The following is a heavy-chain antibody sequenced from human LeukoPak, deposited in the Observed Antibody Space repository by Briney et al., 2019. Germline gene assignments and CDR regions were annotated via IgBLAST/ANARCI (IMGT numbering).Heavy chain of an antibody. J-gene: IGHJ4*02. D-gene: IGHD5-24*01. CDR2: ISGSGGNT. V-gene: IGHV3-23*01. CDR1: GFTYINYG. CDR3: AKGGWLEY. Sequence: GASLRLSCEASGFTYINYGMSWVRQAPGKGLEWVSGISGSGGNTYYADSVKGRFTISRDDSKNTLYLQMNSLRAEDTAVYYCAKGGWLEYWGQGTLVTVSS.